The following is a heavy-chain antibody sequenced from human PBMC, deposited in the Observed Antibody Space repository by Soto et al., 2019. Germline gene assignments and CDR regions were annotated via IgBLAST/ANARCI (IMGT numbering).Heavy chain of an antibody. V-gene: IGHV4-31*03. J-gene: IGHJ6*02. CDR3: ARVNRIMVATVTTYYYYYGMDV. Sequence: ASETLSLTCTVSGGSISSGGYYWSWIRQHPGKGLEWIGYIYYSGSTYYNPSLKSRVTISVDTSKNQFSLKLSSVTAADTGVYYCARVNRIMVATVTTYYYYYGMDVWGQGTTVTVSS. CDR1: GGSISSGGYY. CDR2: IYYSGST. D-gene: IGHD5-12*01.